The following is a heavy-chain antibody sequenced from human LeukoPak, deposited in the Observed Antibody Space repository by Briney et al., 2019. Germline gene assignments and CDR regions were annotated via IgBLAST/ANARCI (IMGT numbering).Heavy chain of an antibody. Sequence: SETLSLTCTVSGGSISSYYWSWIRQPPGKGLEWIGYIYYSGSTNYNPSLKSRVTISVDTSKNQFSLKLSSVTAADTAVYYCARSSRYFDWLLVGAFDIWGQGTMVTVSS. J-gene: IGHJ3*02. CDR1: GGSISSYY. V-gene: IGHV4-59*01. CDR2: IYYSGST. CDR3: ARSSRYFDWLLVGAFDI. D-gene: IGHD3-9*01.